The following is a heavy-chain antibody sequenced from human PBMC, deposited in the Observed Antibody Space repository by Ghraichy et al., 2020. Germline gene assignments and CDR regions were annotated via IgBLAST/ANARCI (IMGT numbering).Heavy chain of an antibody. CDR1: GGSFSDYY. Sequence: TLSLTCAVYGGSFSDYYWTWIRQPPGKGLEWIGEINHSGSSQYNPSLKSRVTISVNTSKKQFSLKLSSVTAADTALYYCARATIGDGMDVWGQGTTVTVSS. CDR2: INHSGSS. D-gene: IGHD3-16*01. J-gene: IGHJ6*02. V-gene: IGHV4-34*01. CDR3: ARATIGDGMDV.